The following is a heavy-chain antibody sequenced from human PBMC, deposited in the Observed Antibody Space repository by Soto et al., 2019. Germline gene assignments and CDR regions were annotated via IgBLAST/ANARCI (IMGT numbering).Heavy chain of an antibody. J-gene: IGHJ4*02. Sequence: GESLKISWKGSGYRFTINWIGWVLQLPWKGLEWMGIIDPGDSDARYSPSFQGQVAISADESTSTAYLQWSSLKASDTAMYYCARRATIVRGVTSYYFDYWGQGTLVTVSS. V-gene: IGHV5-51*01. CDR2: IDPGDSDA. D-gene: IGHD3-10*01. CDR1: GYRFTINW. CDR3: ARRATIVRGVTSYYFDY.